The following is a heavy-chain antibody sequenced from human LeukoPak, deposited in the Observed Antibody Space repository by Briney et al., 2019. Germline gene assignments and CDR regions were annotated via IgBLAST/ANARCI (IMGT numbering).Heavy chain of an antibody. D-gene: IGHD3-22*01. CDR1: GGSISSSSYY. J-gene: IGHJ5*02. Sequence: SETLSLTCTVSGGSISSSSYYWGWIRQPPGKGLEWIGSIYYSGSTYYNPSLKGRVTISVDTSKNQFSLKLSSVTAADTAAYYCARARSGYYEWFDPWGQGTLVTVSS. CDR3: ARARSGYYEWFDP. V-gene: IGHV4-39*07. CDR2: IYYSGST.